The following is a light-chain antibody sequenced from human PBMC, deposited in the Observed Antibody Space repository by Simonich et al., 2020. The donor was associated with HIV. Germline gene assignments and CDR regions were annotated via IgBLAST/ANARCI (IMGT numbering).Light chain of an antibody. Sequence: EIVLTQSPATLSVSPGESGTLSCRASQSVGSNLAWYHQKPGQAPRLRIYGASTRATGVPARFSGSGSGTEFTLTISSLQSEDFALYYCQQYNNWPSFTFGPGTKVDIK. CDR1: QSVGSN. CDR2: GAS. V-gene: IGKV3-15*01. CDR3: QQYNNWPSFT. J-gene: IGKJ3*01.